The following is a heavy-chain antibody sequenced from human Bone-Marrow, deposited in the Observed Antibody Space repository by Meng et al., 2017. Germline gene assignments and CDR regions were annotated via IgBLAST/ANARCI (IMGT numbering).Heavy chain of an antibody. CDR3: TTDLRVFFVDTAMWSGFDY. V-gene: IGHV3-15*01. Sequence: GESLKISCAASGFTFSSYGMHWVRQAPGKGLEWVGRIKSKTDGGTTDYAAPVKGRFTISRDDSKNTLYLQMNSLKTEDTAVYYCTTDLRVFFVDTAMWSGFDYWGQGTLVTVSS. CDR2: IKSKTDGGTT. D-gene: IGHD5-18*01. J-gene: IGHJ4*02. CDR1: GFTFSSYG.